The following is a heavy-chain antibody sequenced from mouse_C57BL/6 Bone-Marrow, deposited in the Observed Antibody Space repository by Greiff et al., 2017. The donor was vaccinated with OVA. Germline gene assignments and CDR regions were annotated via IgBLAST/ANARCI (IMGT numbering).Heavy chain of an antibody. CDR3: ARDYHGSSWYFDV. D-gene: IGHD1-1*01. J-gene: IGHJ1*03. V-gene: IGHV1-26*01. CDR2: INPNNGGT. Sequence: VQLQQSGPELVKPGASVKISCKASGYTFTDYYMNWVKQSHGKSLEWIGDINPNNGGTSYNQKFKGKATLTVDKSSSTAYMELRSLTSEDSAVYYCARDYHGSSWYFDVWGTGTPVTVSS. CDR1: GYTFTDYY.